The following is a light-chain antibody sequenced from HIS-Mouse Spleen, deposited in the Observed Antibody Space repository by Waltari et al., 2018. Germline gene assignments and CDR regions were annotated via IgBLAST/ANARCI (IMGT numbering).Light chain of an antibody. Sequence: QSALTQPASVSGSPGQSITISCPGTSTDVGGYHYVSWYQPHPGKAPKLMIYDVSNRPSGVSNRFSGSKSGNTASLTISGLQAEDEADYYCSSYTSSSTLGRVFGGGTKLTVL. CDR2: DVS. J-gene: IGLJ3*02. V-gene: IGLV2-14*03. CDR3: SSYTSSSTLGRV. CDR1: STDVGGYHY.